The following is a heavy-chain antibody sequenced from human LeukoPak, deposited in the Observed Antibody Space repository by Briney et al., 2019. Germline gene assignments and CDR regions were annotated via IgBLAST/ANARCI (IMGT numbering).Heavy chain of an antibody. D-gene: IGHD2-21*02. V-gene: IGHV3-74*01. CDR3: ARDRHCLGGNCYSDDHYFGMDV. Sequence: QPGGSLRLSCAASGFTYSNYWMHWVRQAPGKGLVWVSRINSDGDSTIYADSVKGRFTISRDNAKNALYLQMNSLRAEDTAVYYCARDRHCLGGNCYSDDHYFGMDVWGQGTRVTVSS. CDR1: GFTYSNYW. J-gene: IGHJ6*02. CDR2: INSDGDST.